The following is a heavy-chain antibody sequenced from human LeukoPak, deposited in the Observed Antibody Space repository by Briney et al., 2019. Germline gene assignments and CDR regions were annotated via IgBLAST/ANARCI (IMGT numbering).Heavy chain of an antibody. CDR3: ARRDSSGYYGLYDTFDM. J-gene: IGHJ3*02. Sequence: SETLSLTCTVSGGSISGFYWGWIRQPPGKGLEWIGSIYYSGSTYYNPSLKSRVTISVDTSKNQFSLKLSSVTAADTAVYYCARRDSSGYYGLYDTFDMWGQGTMVTVSS. CDR2: IYYSGST. CDR1: GGSISGFY. V-gene: IGHV4-39*07. D-gene: IGHD3-22*01.